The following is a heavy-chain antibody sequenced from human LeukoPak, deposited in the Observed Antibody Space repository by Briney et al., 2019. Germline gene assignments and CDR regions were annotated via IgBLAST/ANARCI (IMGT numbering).Heavy chain of an antibody. CDR3: ARHNPPPTGYCSSTSCYMAGAEYYYMDV. CDR1: GGSISGYF. J-gene: IGHJ6*03. D-gene: IGHD2-2*02. CDR2: IYPSGST. Sequence: SETLSLTCDISGGSISGYFWSWIRQPPGKGLEWIGYIYPSGSTNYNPPLKSRVPISVDTSKNQFSLRLSFLTAADTDVYYCARHNPPPTGYCSSTSCYMAGAEYYYMDVWGKGTTVTVSS. V-gene: IGHV4-4*09.